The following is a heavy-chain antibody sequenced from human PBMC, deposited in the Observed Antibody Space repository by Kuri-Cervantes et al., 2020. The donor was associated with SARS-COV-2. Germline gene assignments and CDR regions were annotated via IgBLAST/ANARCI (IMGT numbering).Heavy chain of an antibody. CDR2: ISSSSSYT. J-gene: IGHJ5*02. CDR1: GFTFSYYY. D-gene: IGHD3-3*01. V-gene: IGHV3-11*03. CDR3: ARHPYYDFWSGYTEYNWFDP. Sequence: GESLKISCAASGFTFSYYYMSWIRQAPGKGLEWVSYISSSSSYTNYADSVKGRFTISRDNAKNSLYLQMNSLRAEDTAVYYCARHPYYDFWSGYTEYNWFDPWGQGTLVTVSS.